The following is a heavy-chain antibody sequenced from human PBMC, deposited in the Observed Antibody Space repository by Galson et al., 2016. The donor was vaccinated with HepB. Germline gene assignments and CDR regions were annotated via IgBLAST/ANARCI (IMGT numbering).Heavy chain of an antibody. J-gene: IGHJ4*02. Sequence: SLRLSCAASGFPFTDSYMSWIRQAPGRGLEWVSYISSSGSAKFYADSVKGRFTISRDNAKNSLYLQMNSLRAEDTAIYYCANRGGYNYGFDYWGQGTLVTVSS. CDR1: GFPFTDSY. CDR3: ANRGGYNYGFDY. CDR2: ISSSGSAK. D-gene: IGHD5-18*01. V-gene: IGHV3-11*04.